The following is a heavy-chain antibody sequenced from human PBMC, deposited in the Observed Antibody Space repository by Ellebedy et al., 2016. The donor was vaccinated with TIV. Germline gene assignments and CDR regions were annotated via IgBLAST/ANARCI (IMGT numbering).Heavy chain of an antibody. V-gene: IGHV3-21*04. CDR3: ASSRYLYYLGSTVFAY. CDR1: GFTFSSYT. D-gene: IGHD3-16*01. J-gene: IGHJ4*02. Sequence: GESLKISCAASGFTFSSYTINWVRQTPGKGLEWVSSISSSGSYLYYADSVKGRFTISRDNAKNTLDLQMNSLRADDTAVYYCASSRYLYYLGSTVFAYWGQGTLVTVAS. CDR2: ISSSGSYL.